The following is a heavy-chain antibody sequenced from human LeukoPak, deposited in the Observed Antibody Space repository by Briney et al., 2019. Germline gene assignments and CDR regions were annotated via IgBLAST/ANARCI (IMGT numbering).Heavy chain of an antibody. D-gene: IGHD6-19*01. J-gene: IGHJ4*02. CDR2: VNSDGKTT. Sequence: GGSLRLSCAASGFTFSSSAMSWVRQAPGEGLVWVSRVNSDGKTTTYADTVKGRFTISRDNAKNTMYLKMNSLTAEDTAVYFCALSVSGTLINWGQGTLVTVPS. V-gene: IGHV3-74*01. CDR1: GFTFSSSA. CDR3: ALSVSGTLIN.